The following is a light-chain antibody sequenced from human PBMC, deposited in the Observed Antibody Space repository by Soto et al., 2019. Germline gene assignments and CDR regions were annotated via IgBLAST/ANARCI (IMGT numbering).Light chain of an antibody. CDR3: QQSYNSPQT. CDR2: AAS. J-gene: IGKJ1*01. Sequence: SFLSASVGDRFTITCRASQGISSYLAWYQQKPGKAPKLLIYAASSLQSGVPSRFSGSGSGTDFTLTISSLQPEDFATYSCQQSYNSPQTFGQGTKVDI. CDR1: QGISSY. V-gene: IGKV1-39*01.